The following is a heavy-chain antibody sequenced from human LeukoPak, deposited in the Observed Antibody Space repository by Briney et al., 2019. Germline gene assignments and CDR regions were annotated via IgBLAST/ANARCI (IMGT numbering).Heavy chain of an antibody. CDR1: GYTFTTYD. Sequence: ASVKVSCKASGYTFTTYDINWVRQATGQGLEWMGWMNPNSGNTGYAQKFQGRVTMTRNTSISTAYMELSSLRSEDTAVYYCARGPNKSDGGNSGSAWFDPWGQGTLVTVST. CDR2: MNPNSGNT. D-gene: IGHD4-23*01. J-gene: IGHJ5*02. CDR3: ARGPNKSDGGNSGSAWFDP. V-gene: IGHV1-8*01.